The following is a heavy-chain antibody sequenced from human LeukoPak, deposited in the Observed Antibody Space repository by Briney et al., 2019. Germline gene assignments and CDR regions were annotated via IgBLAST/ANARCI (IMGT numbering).Heavy chain of an antibody. V-gene: IGHV3-7*01. CDR3: ARDFVAVAVDNLGGAFDI. CDR2: IKEDGSDK. J-gene: IGHJ3*02. Sequence: GGSLRLSCAASGFTFGAFWMSWVRQAPGRGLEWVASIKEDGSDKYYVDSVKGRFTISRDNAKNSVHLQMNSLRAEDTAVYYCARDFVAVAVDNLGGAFDIWGQGTMVTVSS. D-gene: IGHD6-19*01. CDR1: GFTFGAFW.